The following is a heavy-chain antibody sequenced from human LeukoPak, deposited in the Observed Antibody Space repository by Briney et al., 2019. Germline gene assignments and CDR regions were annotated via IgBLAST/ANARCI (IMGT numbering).Heavy chain of an antibody. Sequence: SETLSLTCTVSGGSISSHYWSWIRQPPGKGLEWIGYIYYSGSTNYNPSLKSRVTISVDTSKNQFSLKLSSVTAADTAVYYCARDLIDSSGYYVSRLGYWGQGTLATVSS. CDR3: ARDLIDSSGYYVSRLGY. V-gene: IGHV4-59*11. D-gene: IGHD3-22*01. J-gene: IGHJ4*02. CDR2: IYYSGST. CDR1: GGSISSHY.